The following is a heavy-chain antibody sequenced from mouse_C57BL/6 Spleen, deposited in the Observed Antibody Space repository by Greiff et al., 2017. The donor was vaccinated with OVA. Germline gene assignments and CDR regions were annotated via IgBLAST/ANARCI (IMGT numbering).Heavy chain of an antibody. CDR3: ARSRAGTPYFDY. D-gene: IGHD4-1*01. J-gene: IGHJ2*01. Sequence: LQESGPELVKPGASVKISCKASGYAFSSSWMNWVKQRPGKGLEWIGRIYPGDGDTNYNGKFKGKATLTADKSSSTAYMQLSSLTSEDSAVYFCARSRAGTPYFDYWGQGTTLTVSS. CDR1: GYAFSSSW. V-gene: IGHV1-82*01. CDR2: IYPGDGDT.